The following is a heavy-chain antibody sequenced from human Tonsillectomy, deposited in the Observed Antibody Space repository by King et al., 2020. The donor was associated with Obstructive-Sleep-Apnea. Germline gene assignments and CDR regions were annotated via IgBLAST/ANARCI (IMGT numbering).Heavy chain of an antibody. V-gene: IGHV3-66*01. CDR2: IYSGGST. J-gene: IGHJ3*02. CDR3: ARDRRSSYNSGWDDAFDI. D-gene: IGHD6-19*01. Sequence: VQLVESGGELVQPGGSLRLSCAASGFTVSSNYMSWVRQPPGKGLEWVSVIYSGGSTNYADSVKGRFTISRDNSKNTLYLQMNSLRAEDTAVYYCARDRRSSYNSGWDDAFDIWGQGTMVTVSS. CDR1: GFTVSSNY.